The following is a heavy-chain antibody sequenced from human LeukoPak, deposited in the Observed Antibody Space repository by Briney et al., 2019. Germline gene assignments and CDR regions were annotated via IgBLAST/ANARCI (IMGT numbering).Heavy chain of an antibody. CDR1: GYTFTSYY. V-gene: IGHV1-46*01. Sequence: GASVKVSCKASGYTFTSYYMHWVRQAPGQGLEWMGIINPSGGSTSYAQKFQGRVTITADESTSTAYMELSSLRSEDTAVYYCARKPYSGYDAYYYYGMDVWGQGTTVTVSS. CDR2: INPSGGST. D-gene: IGHD5-12*01. CDR3: ARKPYSGYDAYYYYGMDV. J-gene: IGHJ6*02.